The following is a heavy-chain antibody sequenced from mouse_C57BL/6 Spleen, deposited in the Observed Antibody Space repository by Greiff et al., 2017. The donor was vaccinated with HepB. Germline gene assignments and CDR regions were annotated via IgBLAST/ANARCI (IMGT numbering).Heavy chain of an antibody. CDR1: GYAFSSSW. Sequence: VQVVDSGPELVKPGASVKISCKASGYAFSSSWMNWVKQRPGKGLEWIGRIYPGDGDTNYNGKFKGKATLTADKSSSTAYMQLSSLTSEDSAVYFCATYYGSSYDYFDYWGQGTTLTVSS. V-gene: IGHV1-82*01. J-gene: IGHJ2*01. D-gene: IGHD1-1*01. CDR3: ATYYGSSYDYFDY. CDR2: IYPGDGDT.